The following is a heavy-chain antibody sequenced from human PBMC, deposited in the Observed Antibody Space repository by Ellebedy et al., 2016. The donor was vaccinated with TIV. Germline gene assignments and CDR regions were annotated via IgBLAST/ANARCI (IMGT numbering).Heavy chain of an antibody. J-gene: IGHJ3*02. CDR3: ARDFHDYGIDAFDI. V-gene: IGHV4-31*03. CDR1: GDSISNGGYY. D-gene: IGHD4-17*01. Sequence: SETRSLTCTVSGDSISNGGYYWGWIRQHPGKGLEYIGYIYYSGRTDYNPSLERRVTISVATSKNQFSLKLSSVTAADTAVYYCARDFHDYGIDAFDIWGQGTLVTVSS. CDR2: IYYSGRT.